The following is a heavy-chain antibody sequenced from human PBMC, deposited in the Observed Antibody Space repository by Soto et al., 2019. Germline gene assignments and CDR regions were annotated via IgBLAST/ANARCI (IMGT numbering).Heavy chain of an antibody. CDR1: GYTFTGYY. Sequence: ASVKVSCKASGYTFTGYYMHWVRQAPGQGLEWMGWINPNSGGTNYAQKFQGWVTMTRDTSISTAYMELSRLRSDDTAVYYCASSNTASHYDYIWGSYRGPFDYWGQGTLVTVSS. CDR3: ASSNTASHYDYIWGSYRGPFDY. V-gene: IGHV1-2*04. J-gene: IGHJ4*02. CDR2: INPNSGGT. D-gene: IGHD3-16*02.